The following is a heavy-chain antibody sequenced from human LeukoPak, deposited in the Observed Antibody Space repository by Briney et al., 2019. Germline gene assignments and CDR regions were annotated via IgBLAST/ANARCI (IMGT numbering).Heavy chain of an antibody. CDR3: AREGGGYSSGWYRYFDY. CDR1: GFTFSSYE. CDR2: ISSSGSTI. Sequence: GGSLRLSRAASGFTFSSYEMNWVRQAPGKGLEWVSYISSSGSTIYYADSVKGRFTISRDNAKNSLYLQMNSLRAEDTAVYYCAREGGGYSSGWYRYFDYWGQGTLATVSS. V-gene: IGHV3-48*03. J-gene: IGHJ4*02. D-gene: IGHD6-19*01.